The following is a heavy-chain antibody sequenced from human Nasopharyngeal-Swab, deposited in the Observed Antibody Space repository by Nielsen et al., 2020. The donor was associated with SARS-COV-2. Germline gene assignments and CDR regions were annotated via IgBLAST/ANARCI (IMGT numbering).Heavy chain of an antibody. D-gene: IGHD3-9*01. V-gene: IGHV1-18*04. CDR3: ARDPTLTYYDILTGYRTPDYYMDV. Sequence: ASVKVSCKASGYTFTSYGISWVRQAPGQGLEWMGWISAYNGNTNYAQKFQGRVTMTRDTSTSTVYMELSSLRSEDTAVYYCARDPTLTYYDILTGYRTPDYYMDVWGKGTTVTVSS. CDR2: ISAYNGNT. J-gene: IGHJ6*03. CDR1: GYTFTSYG.